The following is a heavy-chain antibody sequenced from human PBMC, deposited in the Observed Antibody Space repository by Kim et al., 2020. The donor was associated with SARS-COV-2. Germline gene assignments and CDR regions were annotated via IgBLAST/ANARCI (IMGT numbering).Heavy chain of an antibody. J-gene: IGHJ5*02. Sequence: TNYTPSLKSRVTISVDKSKNQFSLKLRSVTAADTAVYYCAKTTATFSFDPWGQGTLVTVSS. D-gene: IGHD4-17*01. V-gene: IGHV4-4*02. CDR3: AKTTATFSFDP.